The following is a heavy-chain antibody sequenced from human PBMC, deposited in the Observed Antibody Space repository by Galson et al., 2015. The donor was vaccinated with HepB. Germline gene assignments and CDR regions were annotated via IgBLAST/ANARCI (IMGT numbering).Heavy chain of an antibody. CDR1: GYILTELS. V-gene: IGHV1-24*01. CDR2: FNPENGET. Sequence: SVKVSCKVSGYILTELSIHWVRQAPGKGLEWMGGFNPENGETLYAQKFQGRVTMTEDTSTDTASMELSSLKSEDTATYYCVTAHRLATADIGVHFQHWGLGTLVTVSS. CDR3: VTAHRLATADIGVHFQH. J-gene: IGHJ1*01. D-gene: IGHD6-13*01.